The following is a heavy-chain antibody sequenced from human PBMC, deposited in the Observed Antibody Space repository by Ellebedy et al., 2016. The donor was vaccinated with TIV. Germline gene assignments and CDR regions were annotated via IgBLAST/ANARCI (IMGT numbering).Heavy chain of an antibody. CDR1: GYTLTSYY. CDR2: VNPNGGST. V-gene: IGHV1-2*02. Sequence: ASVKVSCKASGYTLTSYYMHWVRQAPGQGPEWMGWVNPNGGSTSYAEKFRGTVTMTSDTSISPAYMEPSSLRSDDTAVYYCARDTPIGARNDYWGQGTLVTVSS. J-gene: IGHJ4*02. D-gene: IGHD2-15*01. CDR3: ARDTPIGARNDY.